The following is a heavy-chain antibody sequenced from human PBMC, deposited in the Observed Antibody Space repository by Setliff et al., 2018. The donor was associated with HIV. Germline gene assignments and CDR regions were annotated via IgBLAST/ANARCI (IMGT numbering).Heavy chain of an antibody. CDR3: ARGGPTVAFGLDV. CDR2: IYHHGTT. CDR1: GYSISSGYY. V-gene: IGHV4-38-2*01. D-gene: IGHD4-17*01. J-gene: IGHJ6*02. Sequence: SETLSLTCAVSGYSISSGYYWGWIRQPPGKGLEWIGNIYHHGTTYYYPSLKGRVTISLDTSNNQFSLNLNSVTAADTAVFYCARGGPTVAFGLDVWGQGTTVTVSS.